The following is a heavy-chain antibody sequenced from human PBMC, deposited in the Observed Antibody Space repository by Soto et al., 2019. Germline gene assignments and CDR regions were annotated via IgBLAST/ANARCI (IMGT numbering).Heavy chain of an antibody. V-gene: IGHV1-18*01. D-gene: IGHD6-13*01. Sequence: QVQLVQSGAEVKKPGASVKVSCKASGYTFTNYGISWVRQAPGQGLEWMGWISAYNGNTNYAQKLQGRVTMTTDTPTTTAYMELGSLRSDDTAVYYCARDWSSITAAGTEDDYWGQGTLVTDSS. CDR1: GYTFTNYG. CDR2: ISAYNGNT. J-gene: IGHJ4*02. CDR3: ARDWSSITAAGTEDDY.